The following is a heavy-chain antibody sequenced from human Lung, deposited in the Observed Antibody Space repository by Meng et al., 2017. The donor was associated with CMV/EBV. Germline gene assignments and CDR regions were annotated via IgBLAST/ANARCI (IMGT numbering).Heavy chain of an antibody. D-gene: IGHD6-6*01. V-gene: IGHV1-8*01. Sequence: ASVKVFCKASGYTFTSYDINWVRQATGQGLEWMGWMNPNSGNTGYAQNFQGRVTMTRNTSISTVYMELSGLRSEDTAVYYCARRRGGSSWGDFDYWGQGTLVTVSS. CDR3: ARRRGGSSWGDFDY. CDR2: MNPNSGNT. CDR1: GYTFTSYD. J-gene: IGHJ4*02.